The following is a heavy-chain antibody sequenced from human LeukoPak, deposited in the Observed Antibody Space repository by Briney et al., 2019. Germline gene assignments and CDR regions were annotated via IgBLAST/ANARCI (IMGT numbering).Heavy chain of an antibody. D-gene: IGHD1-26*01. Sequence: SETLSLTCTVSGGSISSYYWSWLRQPPGKGLEWIGYIYYSGSTNYNPSLKSRVTISVNTSKNQFSLKLSSVTAADTAVYYCARHSIVGANGGWFDPWGQGTLVTVSS. CDR2: IYYSGST. J-gene: IGHJ5*02. CDR1: GGSISSYY. V-gene: IGHV4-59*08. CDR3: ARHSIVGANGGWFDP.